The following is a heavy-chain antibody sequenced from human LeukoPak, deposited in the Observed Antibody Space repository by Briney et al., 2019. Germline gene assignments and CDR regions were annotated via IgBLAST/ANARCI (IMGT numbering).Heavy chain of an antibody. J-gene: IGHJ4*02. D-gene: IGHD3-10*01. V-gene: IGHV4-30-4*01. CDR3: ARAGRILWFGELLS. CDR1: GGSISSGDYY. CDR2: IYYSGST. Sequence: SQTLSLTCTVSGGSISSGDYYWSWIRQPPGKGLEWIGYIYYSGSTYYNPSLKSRVTISVDTSKNQFSLKLSSVTAADTAVYYCARAGRILWFGELLSWGQGTLVTVSP.